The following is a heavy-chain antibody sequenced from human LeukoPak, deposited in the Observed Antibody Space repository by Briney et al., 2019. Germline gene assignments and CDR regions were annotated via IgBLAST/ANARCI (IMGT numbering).Heavy chain of an antibody. V-gene: IGHV1-24*01. CDR2: FDPGDGET. D-gene: IGHD2-2*02. Sequence: ASVKVSCKVSGYTLTELSMHWVRQAPGKGLEWMGGFDPGDGETIYAQKFQGRVTMTEDTSTDTAYMELSSLRSEDTAVYYCATLYCSSTSCYTGDYYYYGMDVWGQGTTVTVSS. J-gene: IGHJ6*02. CDR1: GYTLTELS. CDR3: ATLYCSSTSCYTGDYYYYGMDV.